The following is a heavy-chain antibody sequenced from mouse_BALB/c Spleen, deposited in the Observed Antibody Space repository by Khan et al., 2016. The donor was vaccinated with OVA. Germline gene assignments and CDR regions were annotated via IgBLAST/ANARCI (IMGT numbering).Heavy chain of an antibody. J-gene: IGHJ3*01. D-gene: IGHD2-14*01. CDR1: GYTFTSYT. Sequence: QVRLQQSGAELARPGASVKMSCKASGYTFTSYTMHWVKQRPGQGLEWIGYINPSSGYTNYNQQFKDKATLTADKSTRTAYIQLSSLTSENSAVYYCARERAYFRSDCCFAYWGQGTLVTVSA. V-gene: IGHV1-4*01. CDR2: INPSSGYT. CDR3: ARERAYFRSDCCFAY.